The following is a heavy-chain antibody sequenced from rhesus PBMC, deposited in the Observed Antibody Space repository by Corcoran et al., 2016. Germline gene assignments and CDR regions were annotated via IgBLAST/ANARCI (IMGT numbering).Heavy chain of an antibody. Sequence: QVQLQESGPGLVKPSETLSLTCAVSGYSISSGYYWGWIRQPPGKGLENSGYISGSSGGPNYTPTRQSRVTISQDTATNPFSLKLSSVTASDTAVYYCARLLGTTNVDYWGQGVLVTVSS. CDR1: GYSISSGYY. D-gene: IGHD1-44*01. V-gene: IGHV4-99*01. CDR3: ARLLGTTNVDY. CDR2: ISGSSGGP. J-gene: IGHJ4*01.